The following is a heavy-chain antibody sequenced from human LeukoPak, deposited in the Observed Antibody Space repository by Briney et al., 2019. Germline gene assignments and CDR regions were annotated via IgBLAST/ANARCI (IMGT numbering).Heavy chain of an antibody. CDR1: GFTFSSYA. J-gene: IGHJ3*02. Sequence: PGGSLRLSCAASGFTFSSYAMHWVRQAPGKGLEYVSAISSNGGSTYYANSVKGRFTISRDNSKNTLYLQMGSLRAEDMAVYYCTADYSGAFDIWGQGTMVTVSS. V-gene: IGHV3-64*01. CDR3: TADYSGAFDI. D-gene: IGHD2-15*01. CDR2: ISSNGGST.